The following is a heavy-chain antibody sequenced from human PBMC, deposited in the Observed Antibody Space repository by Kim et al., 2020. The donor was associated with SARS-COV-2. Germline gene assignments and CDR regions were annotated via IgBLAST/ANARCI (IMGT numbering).Heavy chain of an antibody. D-gene: IGHD1-26*01. V-gene: IGHV1-69*13. CDR1: GGTFSSYA. CDR3: ASGVWEQGPTGRLDYFDY. CDR2: IIPIFGTA. Sequence: SVKVSCKASGGTFSSYAISWVRQAPGQGLEWMGGIIPIFGTANYAQKFQGRVTITADESTSTAYMELSSLRSEDTAVYYCASGVWEQGPTGRLDYFDYWGQGTLVTVSS. J-gene: IGHJ4*02.